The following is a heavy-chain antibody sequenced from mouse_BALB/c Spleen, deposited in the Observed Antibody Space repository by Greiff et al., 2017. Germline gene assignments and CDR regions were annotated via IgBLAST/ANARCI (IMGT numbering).Heavy chain of an antibody. CDR3: ARTADLLWSYYFDY. J-gene: IGHJ2*01. V-gene: IGHV14-3*02. Sequence: EVQLQQSGAELVKPGASVKLSCTASGFNIKDTYMHWVKQRPEQSLEWIGRIDPANGNTKYDPKFQGKATITADTSSNTAYLQLRSLTSEDTAVYYCARTADLLWSYYFDYWGQGTTLTVSS. D-gene: IGHD2-1*01. CDR2: IDPANGNT. CDR1: GFNIKDTY.